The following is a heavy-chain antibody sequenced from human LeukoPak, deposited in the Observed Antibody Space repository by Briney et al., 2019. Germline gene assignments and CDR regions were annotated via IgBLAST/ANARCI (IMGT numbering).Heavy chain of an antibody. J-gene: IGHJ4*02. CDR1: GFTFSSYA. V-gene: IGHV3-23*01. CDR2: ITGSGDDT. D-gene: IGHD4-17*01. Sequence: PGGSLRLSCAASGFTFSSYAMSWVRQAPGKGLEWVSDITGSGDDTDYADSVKGRFTVSRDNSRNTLYLQMNSLRAEDTAVYYCAKDWDDYGDYLPLDYWGQRTLVTVSS. CDR3: AKDWDDYGDYLPLDY.